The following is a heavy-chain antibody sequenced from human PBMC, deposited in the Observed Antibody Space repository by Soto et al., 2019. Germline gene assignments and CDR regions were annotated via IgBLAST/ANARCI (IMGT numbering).Heavy chain of an antibody. V-gene: IGHV3-30-3*01. J-gene: IGHJ4*02. D-gene: IGHD5-12*01. Sequence: QVQLVESGGGVVQPGRSLRLSCAASGFTFSSYAMHWVRQAPGKGLERVAVISYDGSNKYYADSVKGRFTISRDNSKNKLYLQMNSLRAEATAVYYCARVAVEMATIHVFDYWGQGTLVTVSS. CDR3: ARVAVEMATIHVFDY. CDR1: GFTFSSYA. CDR2: ISYDGSNK.